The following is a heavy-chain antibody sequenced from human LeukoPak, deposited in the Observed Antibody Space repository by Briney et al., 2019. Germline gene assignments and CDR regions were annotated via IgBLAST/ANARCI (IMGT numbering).Heavy chain of an antibody. V-gene: IGHV4-39*07. D-gene: IGHD6-13*01. CDR2: IYYSGST. CDR3: ARDGYTAAGTFGAFDI. Sequence: SETLSLTCTVSSDSISSSSYYWGWIRQPPGKGLEWIGTIYYSGSTYYNPSLKSRVTISVDTSKNQFSLKLSSVTAADTAVYYCARDGYTAAGTFGAFDIWGQGTMVTVSS. CDR1: SDSISSSSYY. J-gene: IGHJ3*02.